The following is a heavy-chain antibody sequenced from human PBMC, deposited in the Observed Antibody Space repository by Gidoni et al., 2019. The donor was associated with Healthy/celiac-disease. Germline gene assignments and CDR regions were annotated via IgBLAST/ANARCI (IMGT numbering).Heavy chain of an antibody. CDR2: ISYDGSNK. CDR1: GFTFSSYA. J-gene: IGHJ1*01. D-gene: IGHD6-13*01. V-gene: IGHV3-30*04. CDR3: AKDRGSSMNFQH. Sequence: QVQLVESGGGVVQPGRSLRLSCAASGFTFSSYAMHWVRQAPGKGLEWVAVISYDGSNKYYADSVKGRFTISRDNSKNTLYLQMNSLRAEDTAVYYCAKDRGSSMNFQHWGQGTLVTVSS.